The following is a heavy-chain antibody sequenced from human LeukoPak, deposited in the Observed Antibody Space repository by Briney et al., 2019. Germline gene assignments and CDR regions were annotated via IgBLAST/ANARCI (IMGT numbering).Heavy chain of an antibody. CDR3: AKDSPDSGYRIDH. CDR1: GFTFTSYA. V-gene: IGHV3-23*01. Sequence: GGSLRLSCAASGFTFTSYAMSWVRQAPGKGLERVSSITASGSKTYYADSLKGRITISRDNPRNTLYLRMSSLRAADTAIYFCAKDSPDSGYRIDHWGQGTLVTVSS. D-gene: IGHD5-12*01. CDR2: ITASGSKT. J-gene: IGHJ4*02.